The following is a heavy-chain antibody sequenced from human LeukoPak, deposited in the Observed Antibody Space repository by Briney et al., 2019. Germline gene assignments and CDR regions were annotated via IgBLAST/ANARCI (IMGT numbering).Heavy chain of an antibody. CDR1: GYRFTSYW. Sequence: GESLKISCKGSGYRFTSYWIGWVRQMPGKGLEWMGIIYPGDSDTRYSPSFQGQVTISADKPISTAYLQWSSLKASDTAMYYCARLSIVVPAANPIGWFDPWGQGTLVTVSS. V-gene: IGHV5-51*01. D-gene: IGHD2-2*01. CDR2: IYPGDSDT. CDR3: ARLSIVVPAANPIGWFDP. J-gene: IGHJ5*02.